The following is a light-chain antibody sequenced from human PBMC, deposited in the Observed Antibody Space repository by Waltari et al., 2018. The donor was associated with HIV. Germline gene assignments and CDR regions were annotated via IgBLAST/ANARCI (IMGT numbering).Light chain of an antibody. CDR3: QSYDSSLSGVV. CDR1: SSNIGAGYD. V-gene: IGLV1-40*01. J-gene: IGLJ2*01. CDR2: GNT. Sequence: QSVLTQPPSVPGAPGQRVTISCTWGSSNIGAGYDVHWYQQLPGTAPKLLIYGNTNRPSGVPDRFSGSKSGTSASLAITGLQAEDESDYYCQSYDSSLSGVVFGGGTKLTVL.